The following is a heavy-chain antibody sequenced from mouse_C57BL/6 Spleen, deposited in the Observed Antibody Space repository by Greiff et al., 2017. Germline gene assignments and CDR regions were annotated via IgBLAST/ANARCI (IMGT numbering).Heavy chain of an antibody. CDR3: TTDGYLFAY. D-gene: IGHD2-3*01. Sequence: EVMLVESGGGLVQPGGSMKLSCVASGFTFSNYWMNWVRQSPEKGLEWVAQIRLKSDNYATHYAESVKGRFTISRDDSKSSVYLQMNNLRAEDTGIYYCTTDGYLFAYWGQGTLVTVSA. J-gene: IGHJ3*01. V-gene: IGHV6-3*01. CDR2: IRLKSDNYAT. CDR1: GFTFSNYW.